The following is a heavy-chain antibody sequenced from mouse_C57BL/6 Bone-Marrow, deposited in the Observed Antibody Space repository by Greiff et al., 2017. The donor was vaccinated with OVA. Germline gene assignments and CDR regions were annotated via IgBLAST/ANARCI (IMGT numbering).Heavy chain of an antibody. J-gene: IGHJ4*01. Sequence: EVQLQQSGAELVRPGASVKLSCTASGFNIKDDYMHWVKQRPEQGLEWIGWIDPENGDTEYASQFQGKATITADTSSNTAYLQLSSLTSEDTAVYYCTTEKGNYDYAMDYWGQGTSVTVSS. D-gene: IGHD2-1*01. CDR1: GFNIKDDY. CDR3: TTEKGNYDYAMDY. V-gene: IGHV14-4*01. CDR2: IDPENGDT.